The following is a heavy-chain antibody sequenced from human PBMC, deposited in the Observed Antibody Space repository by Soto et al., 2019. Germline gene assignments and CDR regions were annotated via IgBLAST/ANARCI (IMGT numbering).Heavy chain of an antibody. J-gene: IGHJ4*01. V-gene: IGHV3-23*01. CDR1: GFTFSSYT. Sequence: EVQVLESGGGLVQPGGSLRLSCAASGFTFSSYTMAWVRQAPGKGLEWVSSISGSGGSPYYADSVQGRFTISRDNYKNTDSLQMTSLRAEDTASYHCMKTRCTGDDCYVPGYWGHGTLVIVSS. D-gene: IGHD2-21*01. CDR3: MKTRCTGDDCYVPGY. CDR2: ISGSGGSP.